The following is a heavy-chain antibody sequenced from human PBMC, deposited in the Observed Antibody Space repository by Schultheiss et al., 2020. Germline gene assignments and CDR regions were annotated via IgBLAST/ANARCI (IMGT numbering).Heavy chain of an antibody. J-gene: IGHJ6*02. CDR3: ASVGSGSYLYYGMDV. Sequence: SQPLSLTCAVYGGSFSGYYWSWIRQPPGKGLEWIGEINHSGSTNYNPSLKSRVTISVDTSKNQFSLKLSSVTAADTAVYYCASVGSGSYLYYGMDVWGQGTTVTVSS. CDR2: INHSGST. V-gene: IGHV4-34*01. D-gene: IGHD3-10*01. CDR1: GGSFSGYY.